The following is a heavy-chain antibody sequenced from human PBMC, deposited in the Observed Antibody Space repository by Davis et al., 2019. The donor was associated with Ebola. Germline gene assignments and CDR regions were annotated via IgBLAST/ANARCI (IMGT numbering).Heavy chain of an antibody. D-gene: IGHD6-6*01. CDR1: GVTFSRYW. J-gene: IGHJ6*02. CDR2: INSDGSTR. Sequence: GESLKISCAASGVTFSRYWMHWVRQSPVKGPVWVSRINSDGSTRNYADSVKGRFNISRDNAKNTLYLQINSLRAEDTAVYYCATRRTPYGLDVWGQGTTVTVSS. CDR3: ATRRTPYGLDV. V-gene: IGHV3-74*01.